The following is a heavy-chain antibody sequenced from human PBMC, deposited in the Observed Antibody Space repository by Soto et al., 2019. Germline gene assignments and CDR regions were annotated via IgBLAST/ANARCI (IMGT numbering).Heavy chain of an antibody. J-gene: IGHJ3*02. V-gene: IGHV5-10-1*01. CDR3: ARHHTTMTQFDAFDI. Sequence: GESLKISCQGSGYSFTTYWISWVRQMPGKGLEWMGRIDPSDSYTNDSPSFQGHVTISADKSISAAYLQWSSLKASDTAMYYCARHHTTMTQFDAFDIWGQGTMVTVSS. CDR1: GYSFTTYW. D-gene: IGHD4-17*01. CDR2: IDPSDSYT.